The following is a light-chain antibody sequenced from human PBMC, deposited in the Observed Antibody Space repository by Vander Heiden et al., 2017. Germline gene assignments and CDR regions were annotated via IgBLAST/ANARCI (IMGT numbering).Light chain of an antibody. V-gene: IGKV4-1*01. Sequence: DIILTESPASLAVSLGERATINCKSSQSLLYGSNDKNSLAWYQQKPGQPPRLLIFLASTRESGVPDRFSGSGSGTDFTLTINSLQAEDVAVYYCQQCYATPYTFGQGTKLEIK. CDR1: QSLLYGSNDKNS. J-gene: IGKJ2*01. CDR2: LAS. CDR3: QQCYATPYT.